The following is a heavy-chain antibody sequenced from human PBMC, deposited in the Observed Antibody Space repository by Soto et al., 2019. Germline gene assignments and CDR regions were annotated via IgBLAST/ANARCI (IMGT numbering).Heavy chain of an antibody. CDR3: AGARGIVLMVYAITYYGMDV. CDR2: INPSGGST. J-gene: IGHJ6*02. CDR1: GYTFTSYY. V-gene: IGHV1-46*01. D-gene: IGHD2-8*01. Sequence: GASVKVSCKASGYTFTSYYMHWVRQAPGQGLEWMGIINPSGGSTSYAQKFQGRVTMTRDTSTSTVYMELSSLRSEDTAVYYCAGARGIVLMVYAITYYGMDVWGQGTTVTVSS.